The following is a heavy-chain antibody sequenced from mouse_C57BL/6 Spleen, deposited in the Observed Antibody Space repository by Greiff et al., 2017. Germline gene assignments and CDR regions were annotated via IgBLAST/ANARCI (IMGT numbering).Heavy chain of an antibody. CDR3: ARFEYDYDWYFDF. CDR2: IHPNSGST. D-gene: IGHD2-4*01. V-gene: IGHV1-64*01. CDR1: GYTFTSYW. J-gene: IGHJ1*03. Sequence: VQLQQPGAELVKPGASVKLSCKASGYTFTSYWMHWVKQRPGQGLEWIGMIHPNSGSTNYNEKFKSKATLTVDKSSSTAYMQLSSLTSEDSAVYYCARFEYDYDWYFDFWGTGTTVTVSS.